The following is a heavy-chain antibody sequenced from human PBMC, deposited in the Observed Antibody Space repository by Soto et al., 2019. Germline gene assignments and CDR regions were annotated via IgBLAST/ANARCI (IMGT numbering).Heavy chain of an antibody. D-gene: IGHD6-13*01. V-gene: IGHV3-15*01. Sequence: GSLRLSCAASGFTFSNAWMSWVRQAPGKGLEWVGRIKSKTDGGTTDSAAPVKGRFTISRDDSKKTLYLQMNSLKTEDTAVYYCTTDSSSWSNYYYDGMDVWGQGTTVTVSS. J-gene: IGHJ6*02. CDR1: GFTFSNAW. CDR3: TTDSSSWSNYYYDGMDV. CDR2: IKSKTDGGTT.